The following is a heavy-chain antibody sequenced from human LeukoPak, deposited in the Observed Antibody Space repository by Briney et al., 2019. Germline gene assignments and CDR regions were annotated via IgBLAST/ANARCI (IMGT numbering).Heavy chain of an antibody. CDR1: GGTFSSYA. CDR2: IIPILGIA. V-gene: IGHV1-69*04. J-gene: IGHJ6*02. CDR3: ARVPLKDFWSGYQDYYYYYGMDV. Sequence: GASVKVSCKASGGTFSSYAISWVRQAPGQGLEWMGRIIPILGIANYAQKFQGRVTITADKSMSTAYMELSSLRSEDTAVYYCARVPLKDFWSGYQDYYYYYGMDVWGQGTTVTVSS. D-gene: IGHD3-3*01.